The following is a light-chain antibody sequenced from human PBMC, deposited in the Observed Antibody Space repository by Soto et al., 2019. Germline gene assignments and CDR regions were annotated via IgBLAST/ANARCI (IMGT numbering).Light chain of an antibody. Sequence: EIVMTHSPATLSVSPWERATLSFSASQSVSSNLAWYQQKPGQAPRLLIYGASTRATGIPARFSGSGSGTEFTLTISSLQSEDFAVYYCQQYNNWPGTFGQGTKVDIK. CDR2: GAS. J-gene: IGKJ1*01. V-gene: IGKV3-15*01. CDR1: QSVSSN. CDR3: QQYNNWPGT.